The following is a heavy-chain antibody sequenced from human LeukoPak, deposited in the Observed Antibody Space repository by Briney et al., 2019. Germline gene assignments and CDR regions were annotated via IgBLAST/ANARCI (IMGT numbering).Heavy chain of an antibody. CDR2: IIPMFGTP. Sequence: SVKVSCKASGGSFDNYAFSWVRQAPGQGLEWMGGIIPMFGTPNYAQKFKGGATITADESTSKAYMELSSQRSEDTAVYYCTNKRSEETKQHHHGSGSYFNPWYYGMDVWGQGTKVSVSS. CDR1: GGSFDNYA. CDR3: TNKRSEETKQHHHGSGSYFNPWYYGMDV. V-gene: IGHV1-69*13. D-gene: IGHD3-10*01. J-gene: IGHJ6*02.